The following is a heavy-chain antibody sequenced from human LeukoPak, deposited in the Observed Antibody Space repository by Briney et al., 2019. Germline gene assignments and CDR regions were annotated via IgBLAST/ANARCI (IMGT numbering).Heavy chain of an antibody. CDR1: GGTFSSYA. Sequence: VASVKVSCKASGGTFSSYAISWVRQAPRQGLEWMGRIIPILGIANYAQKFQGRVTITADKSTSTAYMELSSLRSEDTAVYYCASRGSGYYFDYWGQGTLVNVSS. CDR3: ASRGSGYYFDY. J-gene: IGHJ4*02. CDR2: IIPILGIA. V-gene: IGHV1-69*04. D-gene: IGHD3-10*01.